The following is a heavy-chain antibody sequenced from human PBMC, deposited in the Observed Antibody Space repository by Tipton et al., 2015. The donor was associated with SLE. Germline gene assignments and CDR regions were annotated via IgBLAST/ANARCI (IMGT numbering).Heavy chain of an antibody. Sequence: LSLTCAASGFTFSTYAMTWVRQAPGKGLEWVSFISSSSSYIYYADSVKGRFTISRDNAKNSLYLQMNSLRAEDTAVYYCARETYYYDTSGYYHHYFDYWGQGTLVTVSS. CDR1: GFTFSTYA. CDR3: ARETYYYDTSGYYHHYFDY. D-gene: IGHD3-22*01. J-gene: IGHJ4*02. CDR2: ISSSSSYI. V-gene: IGHV3-21*01.